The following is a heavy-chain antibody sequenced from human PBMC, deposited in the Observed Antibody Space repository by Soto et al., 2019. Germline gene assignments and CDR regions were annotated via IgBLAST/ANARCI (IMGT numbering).Heavy chain of an antibody. CDR1: GGSISSSRSY. D-gene: IGHD3-22*01. J-gene: IGHJ3*02. CDR2: IYYSGST. V-gene: IGHV4-30-4*08. CDR3: ARASYYYDSSGYLSAFDI. Sequence: SETLSLTCNVSGGSISSSRSYWAWIRQPPGKGLEWIAYIYYSGSTYYNPSLKSRVTISVDTSKNQFSLKLSSVTAADTAVYYCARASYYYDSSGYLSAFDIWGQGTMVTVSS.